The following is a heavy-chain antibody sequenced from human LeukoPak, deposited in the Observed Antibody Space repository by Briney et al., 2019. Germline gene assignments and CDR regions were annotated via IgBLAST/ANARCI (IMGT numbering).Heavy chain of an antibody. CDR2: IYYSGST. J-gene: IGHJ2*01. Sequence: PSETLFLTCTVSGGSIAGYYWSWIRQPPGKGLEWIGYIYYSGSTNYNPSLKSRVTISLDASKNQFSLKLTSVTAADTAVYYCARHWGPYWYFDLWGRGTLVTVSS. D-gene: IGHD3-16*01. CDR3: ARHWGPYWYFDL. V-gene: IGHV4-59*08. CDR1: GGSIAGYY.